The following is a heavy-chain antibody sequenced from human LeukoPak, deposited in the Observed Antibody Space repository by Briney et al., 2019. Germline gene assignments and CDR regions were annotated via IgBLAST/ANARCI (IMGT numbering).Heavy chain of an antibody. V-gene: IGHV1-18*01. Sequence: ASVKVSCKASGYTFTSYGISWVRQAPGQGLEWMGWISAYNGNTNYAQKLQGRVTMTTDTSTSIAYMELRSLRSDDTAVYYCARDFDYYDSSGSLNFDYWGQGTLVTVSS. CDR2: ISAYNGNT. CDR3: ARDFDYYDSSGSLNFDY. J-gene: IGHJ4*02. D-gene: IGHD3-22*01. CDR1: GYTFTSYG.